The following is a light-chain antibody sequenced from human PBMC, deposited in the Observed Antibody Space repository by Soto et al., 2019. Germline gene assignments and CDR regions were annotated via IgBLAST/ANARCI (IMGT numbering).Light chain of an antibody. Sequence: DIQMTQSPSTLSASVGDRVTITCRASQSINNWLAWYQQKPGKAPKLLIYDASSLQSGVPSRFSGSGSGREFTLTISSLQPDDFATYHCQQYATFISFGQGTKVEI. CDR1: QSINNW. CDR2: DAS. CDR3: QQYATFIS. J-gene: IGKJ2*01. V-gene: IGKV1-5*01.